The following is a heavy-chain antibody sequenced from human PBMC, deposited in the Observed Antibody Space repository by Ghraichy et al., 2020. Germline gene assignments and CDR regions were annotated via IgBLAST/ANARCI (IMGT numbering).Heavy chain of an antibody. V-gene: IGHV3-74*01. CDR1: GFTFSSYW. J-gene: IGHJ4*02. CDR3: ARRWYGDYGEGFDY. D-gene: IGHD4-17*01. CDR2: ITSAGSSI. Sequence: GGSLRLSCAASGFTFSSYWMHWVRQAPGKGLVWVSRITSAGSSISYADSVKGRFTISRDNAKNTLYLQMNSLRAEDTAVYYCARRWYGDYGEGFDYWGQGTLVTVSS.